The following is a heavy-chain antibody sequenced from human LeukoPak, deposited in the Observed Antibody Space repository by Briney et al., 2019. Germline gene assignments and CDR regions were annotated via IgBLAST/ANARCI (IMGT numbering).Heavy chain of an antibody. V-gene: IGHV1-18*01. CDR2: ISAYNGNT. D-gene: IGHD3-22*01. CDR3: ASWSDSYYDSSCYFDY. Sequence: ASVKLSCKASVYTLTIYGISWVRHARGQGREWMGWISAYNGNTNYTHKLQGRDTMTTDTSTSTDYQELRSLRSDDTAVYYCASWSDSYYDSSCYFDYWGQGTLVTVSS. J-gene: IGHJ4*02. CDR1: VYTLTIYG.